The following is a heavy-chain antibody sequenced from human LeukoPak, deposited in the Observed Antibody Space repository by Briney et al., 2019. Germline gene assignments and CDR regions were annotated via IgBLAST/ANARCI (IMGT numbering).Heavy chain of an antibody. J-gene: IGHJ4*02. Sequence: GGSLRLSCAASGFTFSSDWMSWVRQAPGKGLEWVANIKEDGSEKYYVDSVKGRFTISRDNAKNSLYLQMNSLRVEDTAVYYCARRWRSSNYFDYWGQGTQVTVSS. CDR3: ARRWRSSNYFDY. CDR1: GFTFSSDW. D-gene: IGHD2-21*01. CDR2: IKEDGSEK. V-gene: IGHV3-7*01.